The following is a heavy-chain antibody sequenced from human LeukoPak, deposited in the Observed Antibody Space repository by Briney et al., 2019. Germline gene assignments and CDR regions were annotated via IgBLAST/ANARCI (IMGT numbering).Heavy chain of an antibody. CDR1: GYTFTSYY. CDR2: INPSGGST. V-gene: IGHV1-46*01. CDR3: ARGIAAAGGYDAFDI. Sequence: ASVKVSCKASGYTFTSYYMHWVRQAPGQGLGWMGIINPSGGSTSYAQKFQGRVTMTRDMSTSTVYMELSSLRSEDTAVYYCARGIAAAGGYDAFDIWGQGTMVTVSS. D-gene: IGHD6-13*01. J-gene: IGHJ3*02.